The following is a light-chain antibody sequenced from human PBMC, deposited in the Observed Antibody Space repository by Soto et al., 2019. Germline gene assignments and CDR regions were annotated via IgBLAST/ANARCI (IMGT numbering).Light chain of an antibody. Sequence: QSVLTQSPSASASLGASVKLTCTLSSGHSSYSIAWHQQQPDKGPRYLMKLNSDGSHSKGDGIPDRFSGSSSGAERYLTISSLQSEDEADYYCQTWDTGIQVFGGGTQLTVL. V-gene: IGLV4-69*01. J-gene: IGLJ2*01. CDR3: QTWDTGIQV. CDR2: LNSDGSH. CDR1: SGHSSYS.